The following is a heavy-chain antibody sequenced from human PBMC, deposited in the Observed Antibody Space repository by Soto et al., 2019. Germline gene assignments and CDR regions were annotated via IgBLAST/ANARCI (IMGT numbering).Heavy chain of an antibody. Sequence: QVQLVESGGGVVQPGTSLRLSCAASGFTFSSYAMHWVRQAPGKGLEWVALISYDGSNKYYADSVKGRFTISRDNSKNTLYVQMNSLRAEDTAVYYCAREGYYYDTAPYYFDYWGQGTLVTVSS. CDR1: GFTFSSYA. J-gene: IGHJ4*02. CDR3: AREGYYYDTAPYYFDY. CDR2: ISYDGSNK. V-gene: IGHV3-30-3*01. D-gene: IGHD3-22*01.